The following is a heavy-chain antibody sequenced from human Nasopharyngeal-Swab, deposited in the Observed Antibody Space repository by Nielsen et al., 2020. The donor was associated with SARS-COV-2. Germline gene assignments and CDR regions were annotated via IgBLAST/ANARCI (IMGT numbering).Heavy chain of an antibody. CDR3: AKIALSRDDAFDI. D-gene: IGHD6-13*01. J-gene: IGHJ3*02. CDR1: GFTFDDYA. Sequence: SLKISCAASGFTFDDYAMHWVRQAPGKGLGWVPGFSWNSGSIGYADSVKGRFTISRDNAKNSLYLQMNSLRAEDTALYYCAKIALSRDDAFDIWGQGTMVTVSS. CDR2: FSWNSGSI. V-gene: IGHV3-9*01.